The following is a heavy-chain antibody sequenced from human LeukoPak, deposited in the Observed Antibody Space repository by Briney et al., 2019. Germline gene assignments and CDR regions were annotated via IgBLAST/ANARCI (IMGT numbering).Heavy chain of an antibody. CDR1: GASISVYS. J-gene: IGHJ6*03. CDR3: ARTTEGGYSYGYFYYYYMDV. Sequence: SETLSLTCAVSGASISVYSWSWIRQPPGKGLEWIGYIYYSGSTNYKSSLKSRVTISVDTSKNQFSLKLSSVTAADTAVYYCARTTEGGYSYGYFYYYYMDVWGKGTTVTISS. V-gene: IGHV4-59*01. D-gene: IGHD5-18*01. CDR2: IYYSGST.